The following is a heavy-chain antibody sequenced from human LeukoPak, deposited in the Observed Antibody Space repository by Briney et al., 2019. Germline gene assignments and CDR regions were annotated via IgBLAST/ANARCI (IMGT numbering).Heavy chain of an antibody. CDR3: ASPGSSSSRDYYYYMDV. J-gene: IGHJ6*03. Sequence: EASVKASCKASGYTFTGYYMHWVRQAPGQGLEWMGWINPNSGGTNYAQKFQGRVTMTRDTSISTAYMELSRLRSDDTAVYYCASPGSSSSRDYYYYMDVWGKGTTVTVSS. CDR1: GYTFTGYY. CDR2: INPNSGGT. D-gene: IGHD6-6*01. V-gene: IGHV1-2*02.